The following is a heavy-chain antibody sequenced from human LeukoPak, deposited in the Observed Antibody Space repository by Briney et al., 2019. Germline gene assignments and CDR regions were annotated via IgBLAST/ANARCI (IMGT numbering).Heavy chain of an antibody. V-gene: IGHV1-18*04. D-gene: IGHD3-22*01. CDR1: GYTFTGYY. Sequence: ASVKVSCKASGYTFTGYYMHWVRQAPGQGLEWMGWISAYNGNTNYAQKLQGRVTMTTDTSTSTAYMELRSLRSDDTAVYYCARDSSGRFDPWGQGTLVTVSS. CDR3: ARDSSGRFDP. J-gene: IGHJ5*02. CDR2: ISAYNGNT.